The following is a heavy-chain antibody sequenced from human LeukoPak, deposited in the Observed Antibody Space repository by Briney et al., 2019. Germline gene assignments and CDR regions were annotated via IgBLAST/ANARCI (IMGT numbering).Heavy chain of an antibody. CDR2: TSESGGST. J-gene: IGHJ4*02. CDR1: GFTFSSYA. D-gene: IGHD1-26*01. V-gene: IGHV3-23*01. CDR3: AKDQETGAPPGFDY. Sequence: PGGSLRLSCEASGFTFSSYAMGWVRQAPGKGLEWVSVTSESGGSTYYADSVKGRFTISRDNSKNTLYLQMNSLRAEDTAVYYCAKDQETGAPPGFDYWGQGTLVTVSS.